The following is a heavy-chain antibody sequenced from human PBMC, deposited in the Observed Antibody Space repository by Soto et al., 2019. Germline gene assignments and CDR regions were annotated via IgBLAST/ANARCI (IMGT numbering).Heavy chain of an antibody. CDR3: ARDRALGVTYFDY. CDR2: IYYSGST. J-gene: IGHJ4*02. Sequence: SETLSLTCTVSGGSISSYYWGWIRQPPGKGLEWIGYIYYSGSTNYNPSLKSRVTISVDTSKNQFSLKLSSVTAAGTAVYYCARDRALGVTYFDYWGQGTLVTSPQ. D-gene: IGHD2-21*02. V-gene: IGHV4-59*01. CDR1: GGSISSYY.